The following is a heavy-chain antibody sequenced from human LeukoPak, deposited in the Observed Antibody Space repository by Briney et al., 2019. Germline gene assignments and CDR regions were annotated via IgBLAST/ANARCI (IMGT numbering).Heavy chain of an antibody. V-gene: IGHV1-69*01. J-gene: IGHJ5*02. D-gene: IGHD2-15*01. CDR3: ARVPYCSGSSCYLDSHWFDP. CDR1: GGTFSSYA. Sequence: ASVKVSCKASGGTFSSYAISWVRQAPGQGLEWMGGIIPIFGTANYAQKFQGRVTITADESTSTAYMELSSLRSEDTAVYYCARVPYCSGSSCYLDSHWFDPWGQGTLVTVSS. CDR2: IIPIFGTA.